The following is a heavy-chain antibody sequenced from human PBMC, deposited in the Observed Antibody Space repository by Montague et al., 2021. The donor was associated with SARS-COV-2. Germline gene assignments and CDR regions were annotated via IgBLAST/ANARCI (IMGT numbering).Heavy chain of an antibody. CDR3: ASEVEIGWFSYFDN. V-gene: IGHV4-61*02. D-gene: IGHD2-15*01. CDR2: ADTGGIT. J-gene: IGHJ4*02. CDR1: GDSISSGTYC. Sequence: TLSLTCTVSGDSISSGTYCCSFGRQPAEKLLEFIGIADTGGITTYNSSIGSRITISIDTSANQFSMNLRAVTAAETAVYCCASEVEIGWFSYFDNWGQGTLVAVSS.